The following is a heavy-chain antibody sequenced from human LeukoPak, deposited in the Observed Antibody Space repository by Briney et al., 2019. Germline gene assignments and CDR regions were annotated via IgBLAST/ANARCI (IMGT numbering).Heavy chain of an antibody. CDR2: ISWNSGSI. CDR1: GFTFDDYA. CDR3: AKDTSIAAAALDY. J-gene: IGHJ4*02. D-gene: IGHD6-13*01. Sequence: GGSLRLSCAASGFTFDDYAMHWVRHAPGKGLEGVSGISWNSGSIGYADSVKGRFTISRDNAKNSLYLQMSSLRAEDTALYYCAKDTSIAAAALDYWGQGTLVTVSS. V-gene: IGHV3-9*01.